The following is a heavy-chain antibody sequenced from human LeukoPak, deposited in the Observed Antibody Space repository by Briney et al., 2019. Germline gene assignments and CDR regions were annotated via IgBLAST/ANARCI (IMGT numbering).Heavy chain of an antibody. Sequence: GGSLRLSCAASGFTFSSYAMSWVRQAPGKGLEWVSAISGSGGSTYYADSVKGRFTISRDNSENTLYLQMNSLRAEDTAVYYCAKDLAPVYGDYGYFYYGMDVWGQGTTVTVSS. V-gene: IGHV3-23*01. CDR3: AKDLAPVYGDYGYFYYGMDV. J-gene: IGHJ6*02. CDR2: ISGSGGST. D-gene: IGHD4-17*01. CDR1: GFTFSSYA.